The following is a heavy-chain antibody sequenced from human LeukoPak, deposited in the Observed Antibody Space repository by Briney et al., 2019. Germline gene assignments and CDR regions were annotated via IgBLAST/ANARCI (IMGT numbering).Heavy chain of an antibody. D-gene: IGHD4-11*01. CDR1: GGSFSGYY. V-gene: IGHV4-4*07. CDR3: ARDRGNYGTPYNWFDP. Sequence: SETLSLTCAVYGGSFSGYYWSWIRQPPGKGLEWIGRIYTSGSTNYNPSLKSRVTMSVDTSKNQFSLKLSSVTAADTAVYYCARDRGNYGTPYNWFDPWGQGTLVTVSS. CDR2: IYTSGST. J-gene: IGHJ5*02.